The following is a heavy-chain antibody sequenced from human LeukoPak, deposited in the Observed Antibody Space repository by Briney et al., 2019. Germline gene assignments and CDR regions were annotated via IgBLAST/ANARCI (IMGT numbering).Heavy chain of an antibody. CDR3: ARVLVGSWFDWSNGGMDV. Sequence: ASVKVSCKASGGTFSSYAFSWVRQAPGQGLEWMGGIIPIFGTANYAQKFQGRVTITADRSTSTGYMELSSLRSEDTAVYYCARVLVGSWFDWSNGGMDVWGKGTTVTVSS. V-gene: IGHV1-69*06. J-gene: IGHJ6*04. CDR2: IIPIFGTA. CDR1: GGTFSSYA. D-gene: IGHD3-9*01.